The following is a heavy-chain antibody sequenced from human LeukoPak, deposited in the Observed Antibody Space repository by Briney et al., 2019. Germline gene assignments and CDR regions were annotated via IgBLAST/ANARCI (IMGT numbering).Heavy chain of an antibody. CDR1: GFTFSSYA. CDR3: AKDSRVSYGDYIVR. D-gene: IGHD4-17*01. CDR2: FSVTDGIT. V-gene: IGHV3-23*01. J-gene: IGHJ4*02. Sequence: QPGGTLRLSCAASGFTFSSYAMSWVRQAPGKGLEWVSGFSVTDGITYYADSVKGRFTISRDNSKNTLYLQMNSLRVEDTAVYYCAKDSRVSYGDYIVRWGQGTLVIVSS.